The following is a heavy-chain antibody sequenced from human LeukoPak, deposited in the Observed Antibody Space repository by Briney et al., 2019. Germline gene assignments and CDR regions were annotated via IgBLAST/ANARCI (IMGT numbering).Heavy chain of an antibody. J-gene: IGHJ4*02. D-gene: IGHD6-13*01. CDR3: ARENSIAAAGLDY. Sequence: GGSLRLSCAASGFTFSKYVMIWVRQAPGKGLEWVSSISSSSSYIYYADSVKGRFTISRDNAKNSLYLQMNSLRAEDTAVYYCARENSIAAAGLDYWGQGTLVTVSS. V-gene: IGHV3-21*01. CDR1: GFTFSKYV. CDR2: ISSSSSYI.